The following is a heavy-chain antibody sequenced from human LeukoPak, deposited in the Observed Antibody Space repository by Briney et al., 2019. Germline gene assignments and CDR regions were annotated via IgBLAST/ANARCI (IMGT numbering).Heavy chain of an antibody. CDR2: IWYDGSNK. D-gene: IGHD6-6*01. V-gene: IGHV3-33*01. CDR1: GFTFSSYG. CDR3: ARDRLVLGYFDY. Sequence: PGGSLRLSCAASGFTFSSYGMHWVRQAPGKGLEWVAVIWYDGSNKYYADSVKGRFTISRDNSKNTLYLQMNSLRAVDTAVYYCARDRLVLGYFDYWGQGTLVTVSS. J-gene: IGHJ4*02.